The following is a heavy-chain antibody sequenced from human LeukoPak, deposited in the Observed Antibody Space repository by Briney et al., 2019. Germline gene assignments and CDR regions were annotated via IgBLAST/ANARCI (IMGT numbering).Heavy chain of an antibody. CDR1: GYSFTSYW. Sequence: GESLKISCKGSGYSFTSYWIGWARQMPGKGLEWMGIIYPGDSDTRYSPSFQGQVTISADKSISTAYLQWSSLKASDTAMYYCARNIAVAGHPFDYWGQGTLVTVSS. CDR3: ARNIAVAGHPFDY. V-gene: IGHV5-51*01. D-gene: IGHD6-19*01. J-gene: IGHJ4*02. CDR2: IYPGDSDT.